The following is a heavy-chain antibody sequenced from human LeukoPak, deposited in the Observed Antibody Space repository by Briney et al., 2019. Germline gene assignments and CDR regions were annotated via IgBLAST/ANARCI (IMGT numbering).Heavy chain of an antibody. J-gene: IGHJ4*02. CDR1: GFSFSSNA. CDR2: ISGSGGST. D-gene: IGHD3-10*01. CDR3: AKDAATYYYGSGSWH. Sequence: GGSLRLSCAASGFSFSSNAMSWVRQAPGKGLEWVSAISGSGGSTYYADSVKGRFTISRDNSKNTLYLQMNSLRAEDTAVYYCAKDAATYYYGSGSWHWGQGTLVTVSS. V-gene: IGHV3-23*01.